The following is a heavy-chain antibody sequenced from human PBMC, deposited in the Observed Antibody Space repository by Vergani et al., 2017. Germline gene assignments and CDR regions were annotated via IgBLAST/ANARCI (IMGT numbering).Heavy chain of an antibody. D-gene: IGHD5-18*01. Sequence: QVQLVQSGAEVKKPGSSVKVSCKASGGTFSSYAISWVRQAPGQGLEWMGGIIPIFGTANYAQKFQGRVTITADESTSTAYMELSTLRSEDTAVYYCAGDSPHHSGIQLWFSGWGQGTLVTVSS. CDR1: GGTFSSYA. V-gene: IGHV1-69*12. J-gene: IGHJ4*02. CDR2: IIPIFGTA. CDR3: AGDSPHHSGIQLWFSG.